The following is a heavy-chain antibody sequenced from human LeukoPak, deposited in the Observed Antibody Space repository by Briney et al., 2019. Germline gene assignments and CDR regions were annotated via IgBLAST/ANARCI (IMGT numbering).Heavy chain of an antibody. CDR1: GYTFTSYG. CDR3: ARGRYYYGSGSHHADY. J-gene: IGHJ4*02. Sequence: ASVKVSCKASGYTFTSYGISWVRQAPGQGLEWMGWISAYNGNTNYAQKLQGRVTMTTDTSTSTAYMELRSLRSDDTAVYYCARGRYYYGSGSHHADYWGQGTLVTVSS. V-gene: IGHV1-18*01. CDR2: ISAYNGNT. D-gene: IGHD3-10*01.